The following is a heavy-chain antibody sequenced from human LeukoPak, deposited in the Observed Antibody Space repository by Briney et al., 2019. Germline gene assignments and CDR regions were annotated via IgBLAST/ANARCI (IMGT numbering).Heavy chain of an antibody. J-gene: IGHJ4*02. CDR3: AKRYCTNGVCYGGGFDY. V-gene: IGHV3-23*01. CDR2: IGGSGGST. D-gene: IGHD2-8*01. Sequence: QPGGSLRLSCAASGFNFSSYAMSWVRQAPGKGLAWVSAIGGSGGSTYYADSVKGRFTISRDNSKNTLYLQMNSLRAEDTAVYYCAKRYCTNGVCYGGGFDYWGQGTLVTVSS. CDR1: GFNFSSYA.